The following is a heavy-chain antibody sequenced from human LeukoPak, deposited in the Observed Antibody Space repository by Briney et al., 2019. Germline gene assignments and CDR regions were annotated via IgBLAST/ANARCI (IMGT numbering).Heavy chain of an antibody. Sequence: GGSLRLSFVASGLNFSNYAMHWVRQAPGKGLEWVSGISGSGATDYADSVKGRFTISRDNSKNTLYLQINSLRAEDTAVYYCAKDLNWGGRWGQGTLVTVSS. J-gene: IGHJ4*02. V-gene: IGHV3-23*01. CDR2: ISGSGAT. CDR3: AKDLNWGGR. CDR1: GLNFSNYA. D-gene: IGHD7-27*01.